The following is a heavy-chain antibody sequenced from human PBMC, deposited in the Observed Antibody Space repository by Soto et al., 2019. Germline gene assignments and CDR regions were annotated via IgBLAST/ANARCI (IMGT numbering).Heavy chain of an antibody. V-gene: IGHV3-23*01. D-gene: IGHD3-3*02. Sequence: PGGSLRLSCAASGFNFGNFGMSWVRQAPGKGLQWVSSITNTGGATYHTDSVKGRFIVSRDNSKNVMFLLMRGLGVDDTALYFCASNPRWDIFGVRTIVENWLDLWGRGTLVTVSS. CDR3: ASNPRWDIFGVRTIVENWLDL. J-gene: IGHJ4*03. CDR1: GFNFGNFG. CDR2: ITNTGGAT.